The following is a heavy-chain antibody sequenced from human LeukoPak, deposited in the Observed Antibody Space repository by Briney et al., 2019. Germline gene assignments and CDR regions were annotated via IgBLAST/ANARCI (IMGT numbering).Heavy chain of an antibody. CDR1: GFIFNSQD. CDR3: TRNMGLDS. Sequence: GGSLRLSCVGIGFIFNSQDMNWVRQAPGKGLEWVSSISGSGTTAWYADAVKGRFTIPRDNSKNTLSLQMNSLRAEDTAVYYCTRNMGLDSWGQGALVSDS. J-gene: IGHJ4*02. D-gene: IGHD2/OR15-2a*01. V-gene: IGHV3-23*01. CDR2: ISGSGTTA.